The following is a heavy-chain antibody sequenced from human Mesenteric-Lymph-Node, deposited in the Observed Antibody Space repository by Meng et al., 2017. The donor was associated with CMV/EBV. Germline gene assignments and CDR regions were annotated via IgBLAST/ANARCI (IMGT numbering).Heavy chain of an antibody. CDR3: ARPHYYGSGSSPWFDP. V-gene: IGHV4-39*01. CDR1: GGSISSSSYY. Sequence: QLQLQESGPGLVKPSETLSSTCTVSGGSISSSSYYWGWIRQPPGKGLEWIGSIYYSGSTYYNPSLKSRVTISVDTSKNQFSLKLSSVTAADTAVYYCARPHYYGSGSSPWFDPWGQGTLVTVSS. J-gene: IGHJ5*02. CDR2: IYYSGST. D-gene: IGHD3-10*01.